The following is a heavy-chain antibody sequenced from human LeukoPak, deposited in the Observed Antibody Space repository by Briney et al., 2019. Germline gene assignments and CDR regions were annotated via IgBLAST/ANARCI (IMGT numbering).Heavy chain of an antibody. J-gene: IGHJ4*02. Sequence: SVTVSFKASGFTFTSSAMQWVRQARGQRLEWIGWIVVGSGNTNYAQKFQERVTITRDMSTSTAYMELSSLRSEDTAVYYCAAASFPDQQLVFYYWGQGTLVTVSS. CDR3: AAASFPDQQLVFYY. V-gene: IGHV1-58*02. CDR2: IVVGSGNT. CDR1: GFTFTSSA. D-gene: IGHD6-13*01.